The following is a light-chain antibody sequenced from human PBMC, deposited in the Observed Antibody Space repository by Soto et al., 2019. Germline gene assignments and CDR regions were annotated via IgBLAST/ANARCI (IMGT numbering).Light chain of an antibody. CDR2: EGN. CDR3: CSYAGSSSYV. J-gene: IGLJ1*01. Sequence: QSALTQPASVSGSPGQSITISCTGTSNDVGNYDLVSWYQQHPGKAPKLMIYEGNKRPSGISNRFSGSKSGNTASLTISGLQAEDEADYYCCSYAGSSSYVFGTGTKVTVL. V-gene: IGLV2-23*01. CDR1: SNDVGNYDL.